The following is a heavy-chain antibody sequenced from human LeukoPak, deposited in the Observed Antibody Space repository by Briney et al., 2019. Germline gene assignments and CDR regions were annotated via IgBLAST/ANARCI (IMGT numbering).Heavy chain of an antibody. D-gene: IGHD2-21*02. CDR3: AQPLSEHCGNDCYGN. CDR2: IYSGGST. Sequence: PGGSLRLSCSASGFTFSRYSMNWVRQAPGKGLEWVSVIYSGGSTYYADSVKGRFTISRDNSKNTLYLQMNSLRVEDTAVYYCAQPLSEHCGNDCYGNWGQGTLVTVSS. V-gene: IGHV3-53*01. CDR1: GFTFSRYS. J-gene: IGHJ1*01.